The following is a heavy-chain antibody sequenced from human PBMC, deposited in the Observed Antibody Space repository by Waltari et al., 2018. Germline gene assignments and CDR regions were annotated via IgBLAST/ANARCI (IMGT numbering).Heavy chain of an antibody. CDR1: CFTFTSFP. CDR3: VRNWVQAGRAFDY. Sequence: EVQLEESGGGLGQPVGSLILSCASSCFTFTSFPMNWVRQAPGKGLEWIAYITATGVTTYYADSVVLRFTISRDNDKSSVLLQMDSLRLEDTAVYCCVRNWVQAGRAFDYWGQGTLVTVSS. D-gene: IGHD2-2*01. CDR2: ITATGVTT. V-gene: IGHV3-48*03. J-gene: IGHJ4*02.